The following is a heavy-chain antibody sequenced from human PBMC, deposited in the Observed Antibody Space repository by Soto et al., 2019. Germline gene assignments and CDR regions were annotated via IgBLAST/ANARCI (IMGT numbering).Heavy chain of an antibody. D-gene: IGHD6-13*01. CDR2: IYYSGST. J-gene: IGHJ4*02. CDR3: ARSRFSSRWHPYSFDY. V-gene: IGHV4-31*03. CDR1: GGSISSGGYY. Sequence: SETLSLTCTVSGGSISSGGYYWSWIRQHPGKGLEWIGYIYYSGSTYYNPSLKSRVTISVDTSKNQFSLKLSSVTAADTAVYYCARSRFSSRWHPYSFDYWGQGTLVTVSS.